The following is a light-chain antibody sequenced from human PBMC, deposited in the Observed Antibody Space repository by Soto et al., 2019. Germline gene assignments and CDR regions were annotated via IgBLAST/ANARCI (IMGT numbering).Light chain of an antibody. CDR2: GAS. CDR3: QQYGTSPPT. Sequence: EIVLTQSPGTLSLSPGERATLACRASQSVCYTSVAWYQQRPGQAPRLLIYGASYRAPGTPERMSGSGAGTDFTLTSSRQEPVDFGVFFCQQYGTSPPTVGQGPKVEIK. J-gene: IGKJ1*01. V-gene: IGKV3-20*01. CDR1: QSVCYTS.